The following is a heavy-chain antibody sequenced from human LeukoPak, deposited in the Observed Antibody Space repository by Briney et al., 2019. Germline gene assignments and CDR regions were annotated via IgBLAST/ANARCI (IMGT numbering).Heavy chain of an antibody. Sequence: GGSLRLSCAASGFTFSSYGMHWVRQAPGEGLEWVAVISYDGSNKYYADSVKGRFTISRDNSKNTLYLQMNSLRAEDTAVYYCAKDRVFVVVPAAMYYWGQGTLVTVSS. J-gene: IGHJ4*02. V-gene: IGHV3-30*18. CDR3: AKDRVFVVVPAAMYY. D-gene: IGHD2-2*01. CDR2: ISYDGSNK. CDR1: GFTFSSYG.